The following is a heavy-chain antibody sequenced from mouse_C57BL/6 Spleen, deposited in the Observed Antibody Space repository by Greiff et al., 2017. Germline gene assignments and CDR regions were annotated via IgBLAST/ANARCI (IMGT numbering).Heavy chain of an antibody. J-gene: IGHJ4*01. V-gene: IGHV1-5*01. CDR2: IYPGNSDT. D-gene: IGHD1-1*01. CDR3: TGTVVATRGVWAMDY. CDR1: GYTFTSYW. Sequence: VQLQQSGTVLARPGASVKMSCKTSGYTFTSYWMHWVKQRPGQGLEWIGAIYPGNSDTSYNQKFKGKAKLTAVTSASTAYMELSSLTNEDSAVYYCTGTVVATRGVWAMDYWGQGTSVTVSS.